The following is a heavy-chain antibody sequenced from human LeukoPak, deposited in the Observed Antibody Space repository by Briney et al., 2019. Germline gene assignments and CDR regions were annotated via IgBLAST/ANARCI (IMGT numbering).Heavy chain of an antibody. CDR2: TSSSSSCI. J-gene: IGHJ3*02. D-gene: IGHD6-19*01. V-gene: IGHV3-21*01. CDR3: ARGVSEDDAFDI. Sequence: GGSLRLSCAASGFTFSSYSMNWVRQAPGKGLEWVSSTSSSSSCIYYADSVKGRFTISRDNAKNSLYLQMNSLRAEDTAVYYCARGVSEDDAFDIWGQGTMVTVSS. CDR1: GFTFSSYS.